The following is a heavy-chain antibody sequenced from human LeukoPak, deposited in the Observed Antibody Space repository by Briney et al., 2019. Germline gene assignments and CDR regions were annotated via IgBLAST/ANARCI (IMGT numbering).Heavy chain of an antibody. D-gene: IGHD6-13*01. CDR1: GFTFSSYE. CDR2: ISSSGSSM. J-gene: IGHJ4*02. Sequence: GGSLRLSCAASGYTSASGFTFSSYEMNWVRQAPGKGLEWVSYISSSGSSMYYAGSVKGRFTISRDNAKNSLYLQMNTLRAEDTAVYYCTSLTKGYSSRNWGQGTLVTVSS. V-gene: IGHV3-48*03. CDR3: TSLTKGYSSRN.